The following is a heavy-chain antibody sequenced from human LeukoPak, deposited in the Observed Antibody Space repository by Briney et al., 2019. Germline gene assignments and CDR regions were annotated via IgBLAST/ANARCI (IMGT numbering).Heavy chain of an antibody. D-gene: IGHD2-15*01. V-gene: IGHV3-30-3*01. CDR1: GFTFSSYA. Sequence: GRSLRLSCAASGFTFSSYAMHWVRQAPGKGLAGVAVISYDGSNKYYADSVKGRFTISRDNSKNTLYLQMNSLRAEDSAVYYRARDGYCSGGSCYITGPNWFDPWGQGTLVTVSS. CDR3: ARDGYCSGGSCYITGPNWFDP. J-gene: IGHJ5*02. CDR2: ISYDGSNK.